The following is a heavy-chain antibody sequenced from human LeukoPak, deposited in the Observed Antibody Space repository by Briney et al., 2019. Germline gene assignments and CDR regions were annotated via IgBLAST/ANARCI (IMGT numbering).Heavy chain of an antibody. CDR2: IYYSGST. CDR1: GGSISSSSYY. J-gene: IGHJ3*02. Sequence: SEALSLTCTVSGGSISSSSYYWGWIRQPPGKGLEWIGSIYYSGSTYYNPSLKSRVTISVDTSKNQFSLKLSSVTAADTAVYYCASSPEGGYCSSTSCYGAFDIWGQGTMVTVSS. CDR3: ASSPEGGYCSSTSCYGAFDI. V-gene: IGHV4-39*01. D-gene: IGHD2-2*01.